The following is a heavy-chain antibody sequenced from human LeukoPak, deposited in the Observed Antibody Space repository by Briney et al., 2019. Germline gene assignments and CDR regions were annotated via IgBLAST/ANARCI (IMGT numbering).Heavy chain of an antibody. D-gene: IGHD6-19*01. CDR2: MSSNNNSTI. CDR1: GFSFSSYS. CDR3: VGGPGWVFDL. V-gene: IGHV3-48*04. J-gene: IGHJ2*01. Sequence: GGSLRLSCAASGFSFSSYSMNWVRQAPGKGLEWVSYMSSNNNSTIYYADSVKGRFTISRDNAKNSVYPQMNGLKAEDTAVYHCVGGPGWVFDLWGRGTLVTVSS.